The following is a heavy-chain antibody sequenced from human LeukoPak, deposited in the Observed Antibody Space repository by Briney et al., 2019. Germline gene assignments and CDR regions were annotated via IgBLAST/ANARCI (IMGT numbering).Heavy chain of an antibody. V-gene: IGHV1-46*01. CDR1: GYTFTGYY. D-gene: IGHD5-18*01. CDR3: ARGGMGIQLWSFDY. CDR2: INPSGGST. Sequence: ASVKVSCKASGYTFTGYYMHWVRQAPGHGLEWMGIINPSGGSTRYAQQFQGRITLTRDTSTSAVYMELSSLTSDDTAVYYCARGGMGIQLWSFDYWGRGTLVTVSS. J-gene: IGHJ4*02.